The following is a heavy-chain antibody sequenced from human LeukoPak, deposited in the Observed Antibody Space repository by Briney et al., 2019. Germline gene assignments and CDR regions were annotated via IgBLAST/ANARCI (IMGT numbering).Heavy chain of an antibody. J-gene: IGHJ4*02. CDR1: GFTFSSYW. CDR2: INSDGSSI. CDR3: AREGRVSGYDFDC. D-gene: IGHD5-12*01. Sequence: KSGGSLRLSCAASGFTFSSYWMHWVRQAPGKGRVWVSRINSDGSSITYADPVKGRFTISRDNAKNTLYLQMNSLRVEDTAVYYCAREGRVSGYDFDCWGQGTLVTVSS. V-gene: IGHV3-74*03.